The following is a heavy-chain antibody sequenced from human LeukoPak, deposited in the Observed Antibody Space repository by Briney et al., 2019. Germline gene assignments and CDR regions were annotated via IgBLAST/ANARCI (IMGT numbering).Heavy chain of an antibody. D-gene: IGHD5-12*01. V-gene: IGHV3-20*03. CDR3: ASGYSGYYLFGY. J-gene: IGHJ4*02. Sequence: YADSVRGRFTISRDNAKKSLYLQMNSLRAEDTALYYCASGYSGYYLFGYWGQGTLVTVSS.